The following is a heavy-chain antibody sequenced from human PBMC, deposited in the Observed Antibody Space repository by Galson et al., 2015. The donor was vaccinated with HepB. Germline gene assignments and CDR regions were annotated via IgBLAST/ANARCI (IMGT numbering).Heavy chain of an antibody. CDR2: IDWDDDK. V-gene: IGHV2-70*04. CDR3: ARSPTTGTAWWYFDL. CDR1: GFSLSTSGMR. J-gene: IGHJ2*01. Sequence: PALVKPTQTLTLTCSFSGFSLSTSGMRVSWIRQPPGKALEWLARIDWDDDKFYSTSLKTRLTISKDTSKNQVVLTMTNMDPVDTATYYCARSPTTGTAWWYFDLWGRGTLVTVSS. D-gene: IGHD1-1*01.